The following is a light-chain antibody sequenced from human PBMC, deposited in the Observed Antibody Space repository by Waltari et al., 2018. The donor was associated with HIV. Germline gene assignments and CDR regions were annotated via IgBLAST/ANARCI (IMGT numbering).Light chain of an antibody. Sequence: QSVVTQPPSASGTPGQRVTISCSGSDSNIGRNYVYWYQDLPGTAPKRLIYKNNQRSAGVPDRFSGSKSDTSASLAISGLRSEDEADYYCASWDDNLNSWVFGGGTKLTVL. V-gene: IGLV1-47*01. CDR1: DSNIGRNY. CDR2: KNN. CDR3: ASWDDNLNSWV. J-gene: IGLJ3*02.